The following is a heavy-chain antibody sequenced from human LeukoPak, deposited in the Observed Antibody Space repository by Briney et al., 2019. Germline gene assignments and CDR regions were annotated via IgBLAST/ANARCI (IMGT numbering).Heavy chain of an antibody. J-gene: IGHJ4*02. Sequence: PSQTLSLTCTVSGGSISSGSYYWSWIRQPAGKGLEWIGRIYTSGSTNYNPSLKSRVTISADTSKNQFSLQLNSVTPEDTAVYYCARDHKQVFDYWGQGTLVTVSS. CDR2: IYTSGST. CDR1: GGSISSGSYY. CDR3: ARDHKQVFDY. V-gene: IGHV4-61*02.